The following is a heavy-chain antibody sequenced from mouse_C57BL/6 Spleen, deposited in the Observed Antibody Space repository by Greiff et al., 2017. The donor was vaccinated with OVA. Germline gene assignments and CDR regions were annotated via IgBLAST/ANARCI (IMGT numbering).Heavy chain of an antibody. CDR3: ARWESRSYYYGSSYGYFDY. CDR1: GYTFTSYW. V-gene: IGHV1-50*01. J-gene: IGHJ2*01. D-gene: IGHD1-1*01. CDR2: IDPSDSYT. Sequence: QVQLQQPGAELVKPGASVKLSCKASGYTFTSYWMQWVKQRPGQGLEWIGEIDPSDSYTNYNQKFKGKATLTVDTSSSTAYMQLSSLTSEDSAVYYCARWESRSYYYGSSYGYFDYWGQGTTLTVSS.